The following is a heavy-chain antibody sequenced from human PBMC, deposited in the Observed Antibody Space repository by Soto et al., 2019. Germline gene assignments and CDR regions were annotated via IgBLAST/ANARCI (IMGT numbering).Heavy chain of an antibody. J-gene: IGHJ5*02. CDR3: ARDRSKLWFDP. CDR2: IYYSGST. V-gene: IGHV4-59*12. Sequence: SETLSLTCTVSGGSISSYYWSWIRQPPGKGLEWIGYIYYSGSTYYNPSLKSRVTISVDTSKNQFSLKLSSVTAADTAVYYCARDRSKLWFDPWGQGTLVTVSS. CDR1: GGSISSYY.